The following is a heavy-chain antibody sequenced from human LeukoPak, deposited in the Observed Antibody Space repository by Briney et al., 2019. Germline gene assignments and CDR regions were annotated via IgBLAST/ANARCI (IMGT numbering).Heavy chain of an antibody. V-gene: IGHV1-18*01. J-gene: IGHJ3*02. CDR3: ARRYSGSPNAAFDI. CDR2: ISAYNGNT. D-gene: IGHD1-26*01. Sequence: ASVKVSCKASGYTFTSYGISWVRQAPGQGLEWMGWISAYNGNTNYAQKLQGRVTMTTDTSTSTAYMELRSLRSDDTAMYYCARRYSGSPNAAFDIWGQGTMVTVSS. CDR1: GYTFTSYG.